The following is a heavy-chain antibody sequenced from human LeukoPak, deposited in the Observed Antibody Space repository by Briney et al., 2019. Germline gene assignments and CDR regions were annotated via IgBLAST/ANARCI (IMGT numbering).Heavy chain of an antibody. J-gene: IGHJ4*02. CDR1: GFTFSSYS. CDR2: ISSSSSYI. D-gene: IGHD1-26*01. CDR3: ARELGATTGTGFDY. V-gene: IGHV3-21*01. Sequence: GGSLRLSCAASGFTFSSYSMNWVRQAPGEGLEWVSSISSSSSYIYYADSVKGRFTISRDNAKNSLYLQMNSLRAEDTAVYYCARELGATTGTGFDYWGQGTLVTVSS.